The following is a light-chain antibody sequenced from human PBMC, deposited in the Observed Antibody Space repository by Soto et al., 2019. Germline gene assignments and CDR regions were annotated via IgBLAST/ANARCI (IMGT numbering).Light chain of an antibody. V-gene: IGLV1-44*01. CDR3: AAYDDSLKEV. J-gene: IGLJ3*02. Sequence: QSVLTQPPSASGTPGQRVTISCSGSTSNVGNNAVHWYQQLPGTAPKLLIHNNNQRPSGVPDRFSVSKSGTSASLAISGLQSEDEADYYCAAYDDSLKEVFGGGTKLTVL. CDR2: NNN. CDR1: TSNVGNNA.